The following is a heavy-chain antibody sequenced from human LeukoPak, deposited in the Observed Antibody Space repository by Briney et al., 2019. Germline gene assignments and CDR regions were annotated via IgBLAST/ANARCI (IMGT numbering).Heavy chain of an antibody. D-gene: IGHD4-11*01. Sequence: GGSLRLSCAASGFTFSHYSMAWVRQSPGKGLEWLANIRPDGGDTAYVDSVKGRFTIDRDNARNSVYLQMNSLRVEETAVYYCARRSTVIAGYYYMDVWGKGPSVTVSS. CDR2: IRPDGGDT. CDR1: GFTFSHYS. J-gene: IGHJ6*03. CDR3: ARRSTVIAGYYYMDV. V-gene: IGHV3-7*01.